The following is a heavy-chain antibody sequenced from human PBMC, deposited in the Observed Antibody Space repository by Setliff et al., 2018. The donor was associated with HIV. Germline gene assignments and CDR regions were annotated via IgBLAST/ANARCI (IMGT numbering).Heavy chain of an antibody. CDR1: GGSINSGDYF. CDR3: SRDTYDVSTGTGAFDI. J-gene: IGHJ3*02. CDR2: TYSRGTS. Sequence: SETLSLTCTVSGGSINSGDYFWSWIRQHPGKGLEWIGYTYSRGTSYYHPSLNNRVTMSLDTSKNHFSLKVDSVTAADTAVYYCSRDTYDVSTGTGAFDIWGQGTMVTVSS. V-gene: IGHV4-31*03. D-gene: IGHD3-9*01.